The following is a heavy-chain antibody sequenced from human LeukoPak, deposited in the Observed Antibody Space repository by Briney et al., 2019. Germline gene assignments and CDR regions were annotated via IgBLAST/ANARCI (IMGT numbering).Heavy chain of an antibody. V-gene: IGHV3-66*02. Sequence: GGSLRLSCAASGFTVSSNYMSWVRQAPGKGLEWVSVIYSSGNTYYADFVKDRFTISRDNSKNTMYLQMNSLRTEDTAVYYCARRRSSSWGIDYWGQGTLVTVSS. CDR2: IYSSGNT. D-gene: IGHD6-13*01. J-gene: IGHJ4*02. CDR3: ARRRSSSWGIDY. CDR1: GFTVSSNY.